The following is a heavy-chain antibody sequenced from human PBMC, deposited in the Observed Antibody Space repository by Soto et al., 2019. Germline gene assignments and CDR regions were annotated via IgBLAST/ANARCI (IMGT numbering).Heavy chain of an antibody. CDR3: ARVQSGYDFAY. Sequence: QVQLVQSGAEVKKPGASVKVSCKASGYTFTSYGINWVRQAPGQGLEWMGWISAYNGNTHYAQKLQGRVTMTTDTSTSRANMELRSLRSDDTAVYYCARVQSGYDFAYCGQGSLVTVSS. D-gene: IGHD5-12*01. CDR2: ISAYNGNT. CDR1: GYTFTSYG. J-gene: IGHJ4*02. V-gene: IGHV1-18*01.